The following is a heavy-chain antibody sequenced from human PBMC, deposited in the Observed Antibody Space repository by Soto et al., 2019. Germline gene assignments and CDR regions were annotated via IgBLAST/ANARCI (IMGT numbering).Heavy chain of an antibody. CDR3: ARPSVIFGVVIRGFDY. CDR1: GGSISSSSYY. V-gene: IGHV4-39*01. D-gene: IGHD3-3*01. CDR2: IYYSGST. Sequence: QLQLQESGPGLVKPSETLSLTCTVSGGSISSSSYYWGWIRQPPGKGLEWIGSIYYSGSTYYNPSLKSRVTISVDTSKNQFSLKWSSVTAADTAVYYCARPSVIFGVVIRGFDYWGQGTLVTVSS. J-gene: IGHJ4*02.